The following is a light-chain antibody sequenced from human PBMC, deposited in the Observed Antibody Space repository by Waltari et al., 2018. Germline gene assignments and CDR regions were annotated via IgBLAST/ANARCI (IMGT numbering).Light chain of an antibody. CDR2: GAS. CDR3: QQYGSSPRT. V-gene: IGKV3-20*01. Sequence: EVVLTQSPGTLSLSPGERVTLSCRASQSVTSYLAWYQRKSGQAPRLLIYGASNRATGIPDRFSGSGSGTDFTLTISRVEPEDFAVYYCQQYGSSPRTFGGGTKVEIK. J-gene: IGKJ4*01. CDR1: QSVTSY.